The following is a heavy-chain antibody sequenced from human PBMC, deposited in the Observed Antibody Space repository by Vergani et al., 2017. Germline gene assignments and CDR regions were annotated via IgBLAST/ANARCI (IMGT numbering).Heavy chain of an antibody. D-gene: IGHD5-24*01. CDR2: ISNSGNTI. Sequence: EVQLLESGGGLVQPGGSLTLSCVASGFTFSNYTMSWVRQAPGKGLEWVSYISNSGNTIEYADSVKGRFSISRDNAKSSLFLQMDSLRAEDTAVYYCARDHRDYNNYPGTFDIWGQGSMVTVSS. CDR3: ARDHRDYNNYPGTFDI. V-gene: IGHV3-48*01. J-gene: IGHJ3*02. CDR1: GFTFSNYT.